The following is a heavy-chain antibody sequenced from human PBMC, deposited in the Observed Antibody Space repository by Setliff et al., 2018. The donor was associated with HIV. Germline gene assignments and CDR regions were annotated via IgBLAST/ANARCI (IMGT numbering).Heavy chain of an antibody. J-gene: IGHJ6*03. Sequence: ASVKVSCKASGYTLTSYAITWVRQAPGQGLEWMGWIGTYNGDTNYAQKFQGRVTMTTDTSTSTAYMELRSLISDDTAVYYCAREGLWFGDRGYYMDVWGTGAAVTVSS. CDR3: AREGLWFGDRGYYMDV. V-gene: IGHV1-18*01. CDR1: GYTLTSYA. D-gene: IGHD3-10*01. CDR2: IGTYNGDT.